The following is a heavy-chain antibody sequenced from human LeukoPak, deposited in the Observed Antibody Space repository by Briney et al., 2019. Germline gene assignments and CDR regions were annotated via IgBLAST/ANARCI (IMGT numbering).Heavy chain of an antibody. Sequence: GSSVKVSCKASGGTFSSYAISWVRQAPGQGLEWMGGIIPIFGTANCAQKFQGGVTITTDESTSTAYMELSSLRSEDTAVYYCARDRVGARSRRYDAFDIWGQGTMVTVSS. CDR2: IIPIFGTA. J-gene: IGHJ3*02. D-gene: IGHD1-26*01. CDR3: ARDRVGARSRRYDAFDI. CDR1: GGTFSSYA. V-gene: IGHV1-69*05.